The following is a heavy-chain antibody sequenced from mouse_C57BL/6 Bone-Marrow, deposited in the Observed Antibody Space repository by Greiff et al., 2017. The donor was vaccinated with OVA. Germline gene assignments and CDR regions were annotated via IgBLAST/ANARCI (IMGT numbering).Heavy chain of an antibody. CDR2: FHPYNDDT. J-gene: IGHJ3*01. CDR1: GYTFTTYP. Sequence: QVQLKESGAELVKPGASVKMSCKASGYTFTTYPIEWMKQNHGKSLEWIGNFHPYNDDTKYNEKFKGKATLTVEKSSSTVYLELSRLTSDDSAVYYCARRGYSNYWFAYWGQGTLVTVSA. V-gene: IGHV1-47*01. CDR3: ARRGYSNYWFAY. D-gene: IGHD2-5*01.